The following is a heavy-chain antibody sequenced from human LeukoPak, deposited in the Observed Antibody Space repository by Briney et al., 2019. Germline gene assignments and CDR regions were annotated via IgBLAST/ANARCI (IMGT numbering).Heavy chain of an antibody. CDR1: AFTFSSYD. J-gene: IGHJ4*02. Sequence: GGSLRLSCAASAFTFSSYDIHWVRQATGKGLEWVSAIGTAGDTYYAGSVKGRFTISRENAKNSLYLQMNSLRAEDTAVYCARGLAAAGIDYWGQGTLVTVSS. CDR3: ARGLAAAGIDY. D-gene: IGHD6-13*01. CDR2: IGTAGDT. V-gene: IGHV3-13*01.